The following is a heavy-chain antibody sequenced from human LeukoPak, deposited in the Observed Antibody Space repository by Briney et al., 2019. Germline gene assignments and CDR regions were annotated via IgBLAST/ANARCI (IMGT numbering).Heavy chain of an antibody. V-gene: IGHV3-9*01. J-gene: IGHJ4*02. D-gene: IGHD2-8*01. Sequence: PGGSLRLSCAASGFTFDDYAMHWVRQAPGKGLEWVSGISWNSGSIGYADSVKGRFTISRENAKNSLYLQMNSLRAGDTAVYYCAREAAHCTNGVCPLDYWGQGTLVTVSS. CDR3: AREAAHCTNGVCPLDY. CDR2: ISWNSGSI. CDR1: GFTFDDYA.